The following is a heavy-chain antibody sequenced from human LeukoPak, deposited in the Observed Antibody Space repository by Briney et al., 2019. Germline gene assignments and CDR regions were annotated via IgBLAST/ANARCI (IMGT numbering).Heavy chain of an antibody. CDR3: ASHSGSFGPYYYYMDV. CDR2: INPNSGGT. J-gene: IGHJ6*03. Sequence: GASVKVSCKASGYTFTGYYMHWVRQAPGQGLEWMGWINPNSGGTNYAQKFQGKVTMTRDTSISTAYMELSRLRSDDTAVYYCASHSGSFGPYYYYMDVWGKGTTVTVSS. D-gene: IGHD3-10*01. CDR1: GYTFTGYY. V-gene: IGHV1-2*02.